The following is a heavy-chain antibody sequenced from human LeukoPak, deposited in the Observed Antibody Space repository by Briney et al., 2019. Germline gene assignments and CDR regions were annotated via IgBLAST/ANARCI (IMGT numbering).Heavy chain of an antibody. Sequence: GGSLRLSCVTSGFPFSSYWMTWVRQAPGKGLEWVANIKQDGSKKSYVDSVKGRFTISRDNAKNSLYLQMNSLRAEDTAIYYCTRVGYVDEGIDYWGQGTLVTVSS. D-gene: IGHD4-17*01. V-gene: IGHV3-7*04. CDR3: TRVGYVDEGIDY. CDR1: GFPFSSYW. J-gene: IGHJ4*02. CDR2: IKQDGSKK.